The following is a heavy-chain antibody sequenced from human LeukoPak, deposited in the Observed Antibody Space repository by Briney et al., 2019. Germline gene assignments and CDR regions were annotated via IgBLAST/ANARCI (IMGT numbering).Heavy chain of an antibody. CDR3: AREGAANYGDWWYFDL. V-gene: IGHV1-3*01. D-gene: IGHD4-17*01. Sequence: EASVKVSCKASGYTFTSYAMHLVRQAPGQRLEWMGWINAGNGNTKYSQKFQGRVTITRDTSASTAYMELSSLRSEDTAVYYCAREGAANYGDWWYFDLWGRGTLVTVSS. CDR1: GYTFTSYA. J-gene: IGHJ2*01. CDR2: INAGNGNT.